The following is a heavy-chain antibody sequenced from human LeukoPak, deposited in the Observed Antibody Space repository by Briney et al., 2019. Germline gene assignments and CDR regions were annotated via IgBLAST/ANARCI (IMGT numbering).Heavy chain of an antibody. Sequence: GGSLRLSCAASEFALSDYYMTWLRQAPGKGLEWISYISSTSSTIYYADSAKGRFTISRDNSKNTLYLQMNSLRAEDTAVYYCARDVDFVVRNFDYWGQGTLVTVSS. CDR3: ARDVDFVVRNFDY. CDR2: ISSTSSTI. D-gene: IGHD2-21*01. CDR1: EFALSDYY. V-gene: IGHV3-11*04. J-gene: IGHJ4*02.